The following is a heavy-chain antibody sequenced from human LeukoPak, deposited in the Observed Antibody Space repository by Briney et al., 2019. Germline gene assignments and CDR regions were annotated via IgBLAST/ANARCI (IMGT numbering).Heavy chain of an antibody. V-gene: IGHV4-34*01. CDR2: INHSGST. J-gene: IGHJ6*03. D-gene: IGHD2-2*02. Sequence: SETLSLTCAVYGGSFSGYYWSWIRQPPGKGLEWIGEINHSGSTNYNPSLKSRVTISVDTSKSQFSLKLSSVTAADTAVYYCARGPVGYCSSTSCYIRFYYYYMDVWGKGTTVTVSS. CDR1: GGSFSGYY. CDR3: ARGPVGYCSSTSCYIRFYYYYMDV.